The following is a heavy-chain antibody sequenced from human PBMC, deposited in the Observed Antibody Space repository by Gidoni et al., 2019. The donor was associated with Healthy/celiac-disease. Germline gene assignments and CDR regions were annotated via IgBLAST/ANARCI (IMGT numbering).Heavy chain of an antibody. J-gene: IGHJ4*02. V-gene: IGHV3-33*01. CDR2: IWYDGSNK. CDR1: AFTFSSYG. CDR3: AREGFFYDSSGYCAY. D-gene: IGHD3-22*01. Sequence: QVQLVASGGGVVQPGRSLRLSCQASAFTFSSYGMPWVSQAPGKGLEWVAVIWYDGSNKYYADSVKGRFTITRDNSKNTLYLQMNSLRAEDTAVYYCAREGFFYDSSGYCAYWGQGTLVTVSS.